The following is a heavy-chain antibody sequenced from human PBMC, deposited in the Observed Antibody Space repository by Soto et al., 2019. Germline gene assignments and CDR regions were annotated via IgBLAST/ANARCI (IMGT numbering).Heavy chain of an antibody. J-gene: IGHJ4*02. D-gene: IGHD1-26*01. CDR1: GGSISSSSYY. CDR3: ARHSVLVGAIDY. CDR2: IYYSGST. V-gene: IGHV4-39*01. Sequence: QLQLQESGPGLVKPSETLSLTCTVSGGSISSSSYYWGWIHQPPGQGLEWIGSIYYSGSTYYNPSLKSRVTISVDTSKNQFSLKLSSVTAADTAVYYCARHSVLVGAIDYWGQGTLVTVSS.